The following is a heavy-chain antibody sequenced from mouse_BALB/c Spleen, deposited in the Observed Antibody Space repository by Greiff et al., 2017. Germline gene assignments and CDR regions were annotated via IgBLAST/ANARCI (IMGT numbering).Heavy chain of an antibody. J-gene: IGHJ2*01. CDR2: IWSGGST. D-gene: IGHD1-1*02. CDR3: ARKGKWSLDY. V-gene: IGHV2-2*01. Sequence: QVQLKQSGPGLVQPSQCLSITCTVSGFSLTSYGIHWVRQSPGKGLEWLGVIWSGGSTDYNAAFISRLSISKDNSKSQVFFKMNSLQADDTAIYYCARKGKWSLDYWGQGTTLTVSS. CDR1: GFSLTSYG.